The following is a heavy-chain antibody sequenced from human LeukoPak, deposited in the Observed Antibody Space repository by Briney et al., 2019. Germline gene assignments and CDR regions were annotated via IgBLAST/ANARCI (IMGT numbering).Heavy chain of an antibody. J-gene: IGHJ4*02. D-gene: IGHD2-21*01. CDR1: GYTFSGYY. CDR2: INPNSGDT. V-gene: IGHV1-2*02. CDR3: ARPSPQQPRLTPLDY. Sequence: ASVKVSCKASGYTFSGYYMHWVRQAPGQGFEWMGWINPNSGDTNYAQKFQGRVTMTRDTSISTAHMELSRLRSDDTAVYYCARPSPQQPRLTPLDYWGQGTLVTVSS.